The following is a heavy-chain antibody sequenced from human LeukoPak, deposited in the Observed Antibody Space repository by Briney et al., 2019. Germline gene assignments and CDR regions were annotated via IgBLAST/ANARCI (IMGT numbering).Heavy chain of an antibody. Sequence: PVGSLRLSCEASGFTFSSYDMHWVRQDTGKCLEMVSAIGSSGDTSYPGSVKGRFTISRENAKISLYLQMNSLRAGDTAVYYCARGSGSYRGNWFDPWGQGTLVTVSS. CDR3: ARGSGSYRGNWFDP. CDR2: IGSSGDT. V-gene: IGHV3-13*01. D-gene: IGHD1-26*01. CDR1: GFTFSSYD. J-gene: IGHJ5*02.